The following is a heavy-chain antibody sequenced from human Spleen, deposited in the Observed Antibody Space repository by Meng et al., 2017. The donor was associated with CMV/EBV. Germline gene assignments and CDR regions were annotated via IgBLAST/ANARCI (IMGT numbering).Heavy chain of an antibody. V-gene: IGHV3-53*01. CDR2: IRGSGTST. Sequence: ASGFSVSSNYMSWVRQAPGKGLEWVSSIRGSGTSTYYADSVKGRFTISRDNSKNTVFLQMNSLRVEDTAVYYCAKDRMVVTPYYFDFWGQGALVTVSS. CDR1: GFSVSSNY. J-gene: IGHJ4*02. CDR3: AKDRMVVTPYYFDF. D-gene: IGHD4-23*01.